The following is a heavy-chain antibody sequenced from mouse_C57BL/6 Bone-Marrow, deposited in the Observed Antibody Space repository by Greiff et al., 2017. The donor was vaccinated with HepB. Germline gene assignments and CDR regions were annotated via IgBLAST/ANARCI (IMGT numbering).Heavy chain of an antibody. CDR2: IYPRSGNT. CDR3: ARKAKVTGTYYAMDY. CDR1: GYTFTSYG. J-gene: IGHJ4*01. D-gene: IGHD4-1*01. V-gene: IGHV1-81*01. Sequence: QVQLQQSGAELARPGASVKLSCKASGYTFTSYGISWVKQRTGQGLEWIGEIYPRSGNTYYNEKFKGKATLTADKSSSTAYMELRSLTSEDSAVYYVARKAKVTGTYYAMDYGGRGTSVTVSS.